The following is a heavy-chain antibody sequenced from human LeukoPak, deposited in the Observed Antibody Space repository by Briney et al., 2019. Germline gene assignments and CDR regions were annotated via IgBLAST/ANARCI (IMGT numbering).Heavy chain of an antibody. CDR3: ARDTRDGYNYPVLHNDY. CDR2: ISAYNGNT. D-gene: IGHD5-24*01. J-gene: IGHJ4*02. V-gene: IGHV1-18*01. Sequence: LGASVKVSCKASGYTFTSYGISWVRQAPGQGLEWMGWISAYNGNTNYAQKLQGRVTMTTDTSTSTAYMELRSLRSDGTAVYYCARDTRDGYNYPVLHNDYWGQGTLVTVSS. CDR1: GYTFTSYG.